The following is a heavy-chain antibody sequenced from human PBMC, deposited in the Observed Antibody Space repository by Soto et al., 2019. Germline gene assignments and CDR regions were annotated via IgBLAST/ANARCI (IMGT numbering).Heavy chain of an antibody. CDR3: AKDLTHQIVPGAFDI. Sequence: EVQLVESGGGLVQPGRSLRLSCAASGFTFDDYAMHWVRQAPGKGLEWVSGISWNSGSIGYADSVKGRFTISRDNAKNSLYLQMNSLRAEDTALYYCAKDLTHQIVPGAFDIWGQGTMVTVSS. CDR1: GFTFDDYA. CDR2: ISWNSGSI. J-gene: IGHJ3*02. V-gene: IGHV3-9*01. D-gene: IGHD3-16*02.